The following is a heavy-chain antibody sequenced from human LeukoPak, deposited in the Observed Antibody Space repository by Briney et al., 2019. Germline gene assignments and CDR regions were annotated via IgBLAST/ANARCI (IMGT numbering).Heavy chain of an antibody. Sequence: SETLSLTCTVSGDSLSNNYWSWIRQPPGKGLEWIGYIYYSGSTNYNPSLKSRVTISVDTSKNQFSLKLSSVTAADTAVYYCARGNDSSGYWAYYFDYWGQGTLVTVSP. CDR2: IYYSGST. CDR3: ARGNDSSGYWAYYFDY. V-gene: IGHV4-59*01. J-gene: IGHJ4*02. CDR1: GDSLSNNY. D-gene: IGHD3-22*01.